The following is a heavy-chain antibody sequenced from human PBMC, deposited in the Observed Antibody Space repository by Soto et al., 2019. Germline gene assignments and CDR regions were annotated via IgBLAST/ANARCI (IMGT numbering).Heavy chain of an antibody. Sequence: EVQLVESGGGFVQSGGSLKLSCAASEFIFSSYSMNWVRQAPGKGLEWVSYISSSSSPIYYTDSVKGRFIISRDNGKNSLYLQMNSLRDVDTAVYYSARGRYSSAFDAFDIWGQGTVVTVS. CDR1: EFIFSSYS. V-gene: IGHV3-48*02. J-gene: IGHJ3*02. CDR2: ISSSSSPI. CDR3: ARGRYSSAFDAFDI. D-gene: IGHD6-19*01.